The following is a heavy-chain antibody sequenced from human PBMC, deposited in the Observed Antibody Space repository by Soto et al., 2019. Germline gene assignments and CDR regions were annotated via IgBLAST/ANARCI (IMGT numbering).Heavy chain of an antibody. D-gene: IGHD6-6*01. CDR3: TRGLASGDY. J-gene: IGHJ4*02. V-gene: IGHV1-46*03. CDR1: GXXXXXXX. Sequence: QVQLVQPGAEVKKPGASVKFSCKASGXXXXXXXXXXXXXXXGQGLEWIGIINPNGGSTNYAQNFQGRVTMTRDTSTSTVYMDLSSLRSEDTAVYYCTRGLASGDYWGQGTLITVSS. CDR2: INPNGGST.